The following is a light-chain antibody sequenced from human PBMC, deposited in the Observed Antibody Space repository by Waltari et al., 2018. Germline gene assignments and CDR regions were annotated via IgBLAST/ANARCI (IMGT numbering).Light chain of an antibody. Sequence: DIQMTQSPSSLSASIGDRVTITCRASQSISAYLNWYQQKPGKAPNLLIYATSSLQSGVPSRFSGSGSGTDFTLTISSLQPEDFATYFCQQTYFTVETFGPGTKVDIK. J-gene: IGKJ3*01. V-gene: IGKV1-39*01. CDR2: ATS. CDR3: QQTYFTVET. CDR1: QSISAY.